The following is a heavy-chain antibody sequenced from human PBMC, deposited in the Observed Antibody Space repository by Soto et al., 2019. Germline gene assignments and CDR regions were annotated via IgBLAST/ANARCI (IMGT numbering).Heavy chain of an antibody. V-gene: IGHV1-69*12. D-gene: IGHD2-15*01. Sequence: QVQLVQSGAEVKKPGSSVKVSCKASGGTFSSYAISWVRQAPGQGLEWMGGIIPIFGTANYAQKFQGRVTITADESTSTAVMELSSRRSEDTAVYYCARGSLRRAGVVGASHLDYWGQGSLVTVSS. CDR2: IIPIFGTA. CDR3: ARGSLRRAGVVGASHLDY. J-gene: IGHJ4*02. CDR1: GGTFSSYA.